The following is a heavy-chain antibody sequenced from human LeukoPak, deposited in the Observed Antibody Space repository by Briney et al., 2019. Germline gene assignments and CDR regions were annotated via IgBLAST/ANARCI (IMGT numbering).Heavy chain of an antibody. CDR3: ARADSSSLRKVIYYYGMDV. D-gene: IGHD6-13*01. Sequence: ASVKVSCKASRGTFSSYAISWVRQAPGQGLEWMGRIIPIFGIANYAQKFQGRVTITADKSTSTAYMELSSLRSEDTAVYYCARADSSSLRKVIYYYGMDVWGQGTTVTVSS. CDR1: RGTFSSYA. J-gene: IGHJ6*02. V-gene: IGHV1-69*04. CDR2: IIPIFGIA.